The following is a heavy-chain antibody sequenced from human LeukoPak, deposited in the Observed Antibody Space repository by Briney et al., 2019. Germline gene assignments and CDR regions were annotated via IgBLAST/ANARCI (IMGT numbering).Heavy chain of an antibody. J-gene: IGHJ6*03. CDR2: TYYRSQWYN. Sequence: SQTLSLTCAISGDSVSNNSAAWNWIRQSPSRGLEWLGRTYYRSQWYNDYAVSVKSRITINPDTSKNQFSLHLNSVTPEDTAVYYCAREIGSGRTRLWIYYYYYMDVWGKGTTVTVSS. CDR3: AREIGSGRTRLWIYYYYYMDV. V-gene: IGHV6-1*01. CDR1: GDSVSNNSAA. D-gene: IGHD3-10*01.